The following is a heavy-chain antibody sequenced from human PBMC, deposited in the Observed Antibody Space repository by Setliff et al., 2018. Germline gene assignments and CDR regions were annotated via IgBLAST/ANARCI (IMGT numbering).Heavy chain of an antibody. CDR3: ARRLSGSGGDDY. CDR1: GGSISSYY. J-gene: IGHJ4*02. Sequence: SETLSLTCTVSGGSISSYYWSWIRQPAGKGLEWIGHIYIGGSANYNPSLKSRVTMSIDTSKNQFSLKLSSVTAADTAVYYCARRLSGSGGDDYWGQGTLVTAPQ. D-gene: IGHD6-19*01. CDR2: IYIGGSA. V-gene: IGHV4-4*07.